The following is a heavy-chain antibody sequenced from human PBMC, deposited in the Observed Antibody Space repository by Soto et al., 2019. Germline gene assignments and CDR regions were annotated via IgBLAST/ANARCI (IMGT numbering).Heavy chain of an antibody. Sequence: GASVKFCCKASGGTFSSYRINWVRQAPGQGLEWVGGIVPIYRTAAYAQKFQGRVTITADESARTSYMELRTLKSQDTAVYYCVRDSGAXLSSSWGQGTLVTV. J-gene: IGHJ4*02. CDR3: VRDSGAXLSSS. D-gene: IGHD6-13*01. V-gene: IGHV1-69*13. CDR2: IVPIYRTA. CDR1: GGTFSSYR.